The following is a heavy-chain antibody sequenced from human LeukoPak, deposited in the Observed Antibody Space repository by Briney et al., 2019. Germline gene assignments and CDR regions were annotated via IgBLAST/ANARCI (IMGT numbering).Heavy chain of an antibody. J-gene: IGHJ1*01. CDR2: IIPIFGTA. V-gene: IGHV1-69*05. CDR3: ARDPYNWNSESAEYFQH. Sequence: ASVKVSCKASGGTFSSYAISWVRQAPGQGLEWMGGIIPIFGTANYAQKLQGRVTMTTDTSTSTAYMELRSLRSDDTAVYYCARDPYNWNSESAEYFQHWGQGTLVTVSS. CDR1: GGTFSSYA. D-gene: IGHD1-7*01.